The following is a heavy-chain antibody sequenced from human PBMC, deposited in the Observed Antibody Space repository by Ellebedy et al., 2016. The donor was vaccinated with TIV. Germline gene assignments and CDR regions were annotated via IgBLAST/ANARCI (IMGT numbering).Heavy chain of an antibody. D-gene: IGHD2-15*01. CDR2: IYDSEST. CDR3: ARVGYCSGGTCYGAADWFDP. J-gene: IGHJ5*02. Sequence: MPSETLSLTCTVSGGSISSGDYYWSWIRQSPGKGLEGIGYIYDSESTYYNPSLKSRVTISVDTSKNQFSLNLSSVTAADTALYYCARVGYCSGGTCYGAADWFDPWGQGTLVTVSS. V-gene: IGHV4-30-4*01. CDR1: GGSISSGDYY.